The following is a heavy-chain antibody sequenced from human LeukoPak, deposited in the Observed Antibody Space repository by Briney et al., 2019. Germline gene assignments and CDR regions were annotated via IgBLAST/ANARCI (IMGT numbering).Heavy chain of an antibody. CDR1: GYSISSGYY. CDR3: ARLSGYGLHYYYPMDV. Sequence: SETLSLTCTVSGYSISSGYYWGWIRQPPGKGLEWIGSIYYSGSTYYNPSLKSRVTISVDTSKNQFSLKLSSVTAADTAVYYCARLSGYGLHYYYPMDVWGKGTTVTVSS. D-gene: IGHD5-12*01. CDR2: IYYSGST. V-gene: IGHV4-38-2*02. J-gene: IGHJ6*03.